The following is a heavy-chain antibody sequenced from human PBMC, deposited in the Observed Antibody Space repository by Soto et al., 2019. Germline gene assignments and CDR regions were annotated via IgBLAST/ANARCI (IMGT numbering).Heavy chain of an antibody. D-gene: IGHD1-26*01. CDR1: GFTFSNAW. CDR2: IKSKTDGGTT. Sequence: GGSLRLSCAASGFTFSNAWMNWVRQAPGKGLEWVGRIKSKTDGGTTDYAAPVKGRFTISRDDSKNTLYLQMNSLKTEDTAVYYCTTWEWELLDNDAFDIWGQGTMVTVSS. J-gene: IGHJ3*02. V-gene: IGHV3-15*07. CDR3: TTWEWELLDNDAFDI.